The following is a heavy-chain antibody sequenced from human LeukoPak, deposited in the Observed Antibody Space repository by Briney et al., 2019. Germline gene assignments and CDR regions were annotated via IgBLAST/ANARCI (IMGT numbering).Heavy chain of an antibody. CDR2: FFTTGST. D-gene: IGHD3-22*01. J-gene: IGHJ3*02. CDR3: ARERASGYYGTLGAFDI. CDR1: GGALSSYY. Sequence: SGNPSPPRTVPGGALSSYYWSLIRQPAREGTGGIGGFFTTGSTNYNPSLKSRVTMSVDTSKNQFSLRLSSVTAADTAVYYCARERASGYYGTLGAFDIWGQGTMVTVSS. V-gene: IGHV4-4*07.